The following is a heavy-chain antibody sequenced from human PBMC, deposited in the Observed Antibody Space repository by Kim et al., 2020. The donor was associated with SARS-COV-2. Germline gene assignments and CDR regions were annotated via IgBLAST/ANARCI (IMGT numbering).Heavy chain of an antibody. D-gene: IGHD5-18*01. V-gene: IGHV3-49*02. Sequence: SVKGRFTISRDDSKSIAYLQMNSLKTEDTAVYYCTRADTWIQLWGDAFDIWGQGTMVTVSS. CDR3: TRADTWIQLWGDAFDI. J-gene: IGHJ3*02.